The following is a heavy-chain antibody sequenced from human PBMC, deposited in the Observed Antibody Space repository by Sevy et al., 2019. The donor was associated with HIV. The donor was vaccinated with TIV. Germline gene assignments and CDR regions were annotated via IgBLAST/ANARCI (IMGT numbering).Heavy chain of an antibody. V-gene: IGHV4-59*01. J-gene: IGHJ4*02. CDR2: IYNVGDT. CDR3: ARGPPFGY. CDR1: GGSISGYY. Sequence: SETLSLTCTVSGGSISGYYWSWIRQSPGKGLEWIGYIYNVGDTRYNPSLKSRVTISMATSKNQFSLHLNSVTAADTAVYYCARGPPFGYWGQGTLVTVSS.